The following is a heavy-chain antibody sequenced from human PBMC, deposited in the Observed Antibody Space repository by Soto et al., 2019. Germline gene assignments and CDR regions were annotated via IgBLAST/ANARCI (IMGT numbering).Heavy chain of an antibody. J-gene: IGHJ4*02. CDR3: ARAATGSYHSAY. D-gene: IGHD3-10*01. Sequence: QVQLVQSGPEVKNPGASVRVSCVASGYAFTSYGVNWVRQAPGQGLEWMGWIAPHSGRKTYLPKFQGRVTMTADVSTNTAYIELRSLKSDDTGIYFCARAATGSYHSAYWGQGTVVTVSS. V-gene: IGHV1-18*04. CDR1: GYAFTSYG. CDR2: IAPHSGRK.